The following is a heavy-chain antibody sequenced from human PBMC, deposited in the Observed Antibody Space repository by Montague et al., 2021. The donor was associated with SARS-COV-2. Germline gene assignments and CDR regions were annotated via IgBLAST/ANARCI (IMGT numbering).Heavy chain of an antibody. Sequence: TLSLTCAVSGGSVSSGDYSWSWIRQSPGKGLEWIGYIYQSGSAYYNPSLKSRVTISIDTSNNHFSLNLRSVTAADTGLYYCATGSRMYGIDFWGQGTTVTVSS. J-gene: IGHJ6*02. CDR1: GGSVSSGDYS. D-gene: IGHD2-8*01. CDR2: IYQSGSA. V-gene: IGHV4-30-2*06. CDR3: ATGSRMYGIDF.